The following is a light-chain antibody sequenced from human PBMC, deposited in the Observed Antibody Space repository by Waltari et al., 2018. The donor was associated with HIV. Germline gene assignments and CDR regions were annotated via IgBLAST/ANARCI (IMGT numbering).Light chain of an antibody. CDR3: AAWDDSPSGPWV. CDR1: TSNIGSNY. J-gene: IGLJ3*02. CDR2: KNS. Sequence: QSALTQSPSASGTPGQGVTISCSGSTSNIGSNYVYWYQQLPGMAPKLLIYKNSQRPSGVPDRFSGSKSGTSAFLAISGLRSEDEADYFCAAWDDSPSGPWVFGGGTKLTVL. V-gene: IGLV1-47*01.